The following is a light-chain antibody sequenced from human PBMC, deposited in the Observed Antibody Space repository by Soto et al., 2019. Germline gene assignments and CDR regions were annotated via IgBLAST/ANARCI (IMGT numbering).Light chain of an antibody. CDR2: DVS. Sequence: QSALTQPASVSGSPGQSITISCTGTSSDVGDYNYVSWYQQHPGKAPKLMIYDVSNRPSGVSNRFSGSKSGSTASLTISGLQAEDEADYYCSSYTSSTPRVFGTGTKLTGL. V-gene: IGLV2-14*01. J-gene: IGLJ1*01. CDR1: SSDVGDYNY. CDR3: SSYTSSTPRV.